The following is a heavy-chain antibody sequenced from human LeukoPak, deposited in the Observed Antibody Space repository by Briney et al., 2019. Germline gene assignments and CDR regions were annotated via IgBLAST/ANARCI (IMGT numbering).Heavy chain of an antibody. V-gene: IGHV1-18*01. CDR3: ARMVWQLWYFDY. CDR1: GYTFTSYG. D-gene: IGHD5-18*01. Sequence: ASVKVSCKASGYTFTSYGISWVQQAPGQGLEWMGWISAYNGNTNYAQKLQGRVTMTTDTSTSTAYMELRSLRSDDTAVYYCARMVWQLWYFDYWGQGTLVTVSS. J-gene: IGHJ4*02. CDR2: ISAYNGNT.